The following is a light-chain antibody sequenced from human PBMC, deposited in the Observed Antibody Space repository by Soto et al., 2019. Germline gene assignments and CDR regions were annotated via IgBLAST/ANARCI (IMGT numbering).Light chain of an antibody. CDR3: AAWDDSLSGHVV. CDR1: SSNMGSNF. V-gene: IGLV1-47*01. Sequence: VLTQPPSASGTPGQRVTISCSGSSSNMGSNFVYWYQQVAGAAPKLLIYSSNQRPSGVPDRFSGSKSGTSASLAISGLRSEDEAHYYCAAWDDSLSGHVVFGGGNQLTAL. J-gene: IGLJ2*01. CDR2: SSN.